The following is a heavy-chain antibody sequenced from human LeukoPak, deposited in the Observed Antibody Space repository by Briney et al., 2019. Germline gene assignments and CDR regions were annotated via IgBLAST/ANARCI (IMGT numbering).Heavy chain of an antibody. CDR1: GGSFSGYY. V-gene: IGHV4-34*01. J-gene: IGHJ2*01. CDR3: ARVLEGSSGQHWYFDL. CDR2: VDHSGSS. D-gene: IGHD6-19*01. Sequence: AETLSLTCAVYGGSFSGYYWSWIRQPPGKGLEWIGEVDHSGSSNYNPSLKSRVTISVDTSKNQFSLKLSSVTAADTAVYYCARVLEGSSGQHWYFDLWGRGTLVTVSS.